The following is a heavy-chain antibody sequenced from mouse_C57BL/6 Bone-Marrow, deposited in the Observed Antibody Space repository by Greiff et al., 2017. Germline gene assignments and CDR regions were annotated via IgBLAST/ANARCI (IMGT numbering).Heavy chain of an antibody. Sequence: EVQVVESGGGLVQSGRSLRLSCATSGFTFSDFYMEWVRQAPGKGLEWIAASRNKANDYTTEYSASVKGRFIVSRDTSQSILYLQMNALRAEDTAIYYCARVSSYYGSSYWYFDVWGTGTTVTVSS. D-gene: IGHD1-1*01. CDR1: GFTFSDFY. V-gene: IGHV7-1*01. CDR3: ARVSSYYGSSYWYFDV. CDR2: SRNKANDYTT. J-gene: IGHJ1*03.